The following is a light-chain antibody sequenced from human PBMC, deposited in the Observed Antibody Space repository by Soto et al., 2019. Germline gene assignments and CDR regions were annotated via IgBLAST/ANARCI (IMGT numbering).Light chain of an antibody. Sequence: EIVLTQSPATLSLSPGERATLSCRASQSVSSYLAWYQQKPGQAPRLLIYDASNRATGIPARFSGSGSGTDFRMTLSRLEPEAFVFCYCQQRSNWPMTFGRGTKVDIK. CDR3: QQRSNWPMT. V-gene: IGKV3-11*01. CDR1: QSVSSY. J-gene: IGKJ3*01. CDR2: DAS.